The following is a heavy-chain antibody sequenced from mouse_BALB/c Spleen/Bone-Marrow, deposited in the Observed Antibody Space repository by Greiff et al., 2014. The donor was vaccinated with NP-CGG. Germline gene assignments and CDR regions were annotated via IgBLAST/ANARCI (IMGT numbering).Heavy chain of an antibody. D-gene: IGHD2-3*01. CDR2: IYPGDGDT. CDR3: ARGRGWYLDY. J-gene: IGHJ2*01. V-gene: IGHV1-80*01. CDR1: GYAISSYW. Sequence: VQLQQSGAELVRPGSSVKISCKASGYAISSYWMNWVKQRPGQGLEWIGQIYPGDGDTNYNGKFKGKATLTADKSSSTAYMQISSLTSEDSAVYFCARGRGWYLDYWGQGITLTVSS.